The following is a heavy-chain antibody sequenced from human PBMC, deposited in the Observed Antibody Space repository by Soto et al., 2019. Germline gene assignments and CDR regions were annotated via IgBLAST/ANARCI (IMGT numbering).Heavy chain of an antibody. Sequence: SETLSLTCTVSGGSISNHYWSWIRQPPGKGQEWIGYIYYNGNTNYNPSLKSRVTMSVDTSKNQISLTLSSVTAADTAVYYCARANWYSEYWGQGTLVTVSS. D-gene: IGHD7-27*01. CDR3: ARANWYSEY. V-gene: IGHV4-59*11. J-gene: IGHJ4*02. CDR2: IYYNGNT. CDR1: GGSISNHY.